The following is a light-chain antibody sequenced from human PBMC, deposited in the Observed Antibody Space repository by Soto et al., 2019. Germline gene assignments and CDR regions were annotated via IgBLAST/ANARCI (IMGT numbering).Light chain of an antibody. V-gene: IGKV3-20*01. CDR2: GAS. CDR3: QQYGSSQWT. Sequence: EIMLTQSPGTLSLPPGERATLSCRASQSVSSSYLAWHQQKPGQAPRLLIYGASSGATGIPDRFSGSGSGTDFTLTISRLEPEDFAVYYCQQYGSSQWTFGQGNKVDIK. J-gene: IGKJ1*01. CDR1: QSVSSSY.